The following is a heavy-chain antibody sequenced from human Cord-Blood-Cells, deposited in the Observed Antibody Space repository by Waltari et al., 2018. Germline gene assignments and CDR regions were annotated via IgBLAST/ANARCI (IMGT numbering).Heavy chain of an antibody. CDR2: IYHSGST. D-gene: IGHD6-13*01. Sequence: QLQLQESGSGLVKPSQTLSLPCAVSGGSISSGGYPWSWIRQPPGKGLEWIGYIYHSGSTYYNPSLKSRVTISVDRSKNQFSLKLSSVTAADTAVYYCARAVSSSWFYYFDYWGQGTLVTVSS. J-gene: IGHJ4*02. V-gene: IGHV4-30-2*01. CDR3: ARAVSSSWFYYFDY. CDR1: GGSISSGGYP.